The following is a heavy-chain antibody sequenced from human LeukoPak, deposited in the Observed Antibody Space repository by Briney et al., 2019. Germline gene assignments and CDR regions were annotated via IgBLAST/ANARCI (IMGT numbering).Heavy chain of an antibody. CDR3: ARDYYDSSGYYPLVSHYYYYMDV. CDR2: ISSSSSTI. Sequence: GGSLRLSCAASGFTFSSYSMNWVRQAPGKGLEWVSYISSSSSTIYYADSVKGRFTISRDNAKNSLYLQMNSLRAEDTAVYYCARDYYDSSGYYPLVSHYYYYMDVWGKGTTVTVSS. J-gene: IGHJ6*03. CDR1: GFTFSSYS. V-gene: IGHV3-48*01. D-gene: IGHD3-22*01.